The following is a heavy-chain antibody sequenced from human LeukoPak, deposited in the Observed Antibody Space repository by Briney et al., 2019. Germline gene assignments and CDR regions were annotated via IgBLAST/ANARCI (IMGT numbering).Heavy chain of an antibody. V-gene: IGHV4-31*11. CDR2: IYYSGST. D-gene: IGHD3-3*01. J-gene: IGHJ4*02. CDR3: ARAGGFFSPFGY. CDR1: GGSISSGGYY. Sequence: SETLSLTCAVSGGSISSGGYYWSWIRQHPGKGLEWIGYIYYSGSTYYNPSLKSRVTISVDTSKNQFSLKLSSVTAAGTAVYYCARAGGFFSPFGYWGQGTLVTVSS.